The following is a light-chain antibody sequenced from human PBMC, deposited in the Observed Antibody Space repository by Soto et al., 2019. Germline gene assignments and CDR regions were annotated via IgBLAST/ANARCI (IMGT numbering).Light chain of an antibody. CDR1: QSVSSY. Sequence: EIVLTQSPATLSLSPGERATLSCRASQSVSSYLAWYQQKPGQAPRLLIYEASNRATGIPARSSGSGSGTDFTLTISSLEPEDFAVYYCQQRSNWLTFGGGTKVEIK. CDR3: QQRSNWLT. CDR2: EAS. J-gene: IGKJ4*01. V-gene: IGKV3-11*01.